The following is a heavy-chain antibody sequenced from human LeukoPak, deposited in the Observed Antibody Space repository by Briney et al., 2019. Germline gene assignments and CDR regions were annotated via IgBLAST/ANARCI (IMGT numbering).Heavy chain of an antibody. Sequence: PSETLSLTCAVSGGSISSGGYSWSWIRQPPGKGLEWIGYIYHSGSTYYNPSLKSRVTISVDRSKNQFSPKLSSVTAADTAVYYCARGVGDSYFDYWGQGTLVTVSS. CDR1: GGSISSGGYS. CDR2: IYHSGST. CDR3: ARGVGDSYFDY. V-gene: IGHV4-30-2*01. D-gene: IGHD3-10*01. J-gene: IGHJ4*02.